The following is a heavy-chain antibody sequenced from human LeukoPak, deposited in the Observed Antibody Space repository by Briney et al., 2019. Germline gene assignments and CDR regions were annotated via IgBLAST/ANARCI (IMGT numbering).Heavy chain of an antibody. D-gene: IGHD6-13*01. CDR3: ARHTKGSSAAAGMIIDY. Sequence: GESLKISCKGSGYSFTSYWIGWVRQMPGKGLEWMGIIYPGDSDTRYSPSFQGQVTISADKSISTAYLQWSSLKAPDTAMYYCARHTKGSSAAAGMIIDYWGQGTLVTVSS. CDR2: IYPGDSDT. J-gene: IGHJ4*02. CDR1: GYSFTSYW. V-gene: IGHV5-51*01.